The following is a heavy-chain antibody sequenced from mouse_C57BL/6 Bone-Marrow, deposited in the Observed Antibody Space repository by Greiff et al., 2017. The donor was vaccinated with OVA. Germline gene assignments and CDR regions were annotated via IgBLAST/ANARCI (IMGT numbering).Heavy chain of an antibody. CDR3: TTEDYRFAY. D-gene: IGHD2-12*01. CDR2: IDPENGDT. V-gene: IGHV14-4*01. J-gene: IGHJ3*01. CDR1: GFNIKDDY. Sequence: VQLQQSGAELVRPGASVKLSCTASGFNIKDDYMHWVKQRPEQGLEWIGWIDPENGDTEYASKFQGKATITADTSSNTAYLQLSSLTSEDTAVYYCTTEDYRFAYWGQGTLVTVSA.